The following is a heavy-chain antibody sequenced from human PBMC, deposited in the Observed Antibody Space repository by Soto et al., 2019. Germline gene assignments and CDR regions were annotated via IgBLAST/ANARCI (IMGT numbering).Heavy chain of an antibody. J-gene: IGHJ5*02. CDR2: LYYTGRT. CDR3: ARRLARGVIGWFDP. Sequence: KASETLSLTCTVSGGSISSGTYYWGWIRQPPGKGLEWIGSLYYTGRTYYSPSLKSRVTISVDTSKNHFSLNLTSVTAADTAVYYCARRLARGVIGWFDPWGQGTPVTVSS. V-gene: IGHV4-39*02. D-gene: IGHD3-10*01. CDR1: GGSISSGTYY.